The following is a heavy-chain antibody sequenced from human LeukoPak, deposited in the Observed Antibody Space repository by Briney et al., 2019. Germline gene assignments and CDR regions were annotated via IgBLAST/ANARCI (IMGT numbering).Heavy chain of an antibody. J-gene: IGHJ6*03. D-gene: IGHD3-10*01. CDR3: ASPNPYGSGSYSRSYYYMDV. Sequence: SETLSLTCTVSGGSISSGNYYWNWIRQPAGKGLEWIGLIYTSGSTYYNPSLKSRLTISLDTSKNQFSLKLGSVTAADTAVYYCASPNPYGSGSYSRSYYYMDVWGKGTTVTVSS. V-gene: IGHV4-61*02. CDR1: GGSISSGNYY. CDR2: IYTSGST.